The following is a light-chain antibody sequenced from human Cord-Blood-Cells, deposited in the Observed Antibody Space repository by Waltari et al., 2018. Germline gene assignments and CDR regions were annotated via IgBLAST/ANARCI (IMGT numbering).Light chain of an antibody. J-gene: IGKJ4*01. CDR3: QQYYSYPLL. CDR1: QGISSY. V-gene: IGKV1-8*01. Sequence: AIWMTQSPSSFSASTGDRVTITCRASQGISSYLAWYQQKPGKAPKLLIYAASTLQSGVPSRFSGSGSGTDFTLTISCLQSEDFATYYCQQYYSYPLLFGGGTKVEIK. CDR2: AAS.